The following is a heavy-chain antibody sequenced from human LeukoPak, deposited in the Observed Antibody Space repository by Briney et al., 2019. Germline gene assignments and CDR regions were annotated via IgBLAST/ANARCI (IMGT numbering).Heavy chain of an antibody. CDR3: ARAQIHSSGYYLSGAFDI. Sequence: ASVKVSCKASGYTFTSYGISWVRQAPGQGLEWMGWISAYNGNTNYAQKLQGRVTMTTDTSTSTAYMELRSLRSDDTAVYYCARAQIHSSGYYLSGAFDIWGQGTMVIVSS. V-gene: IGHV1-18*01. CDR2: ISAYNGNT. CDR1: GYTFTSYG. D-gene: IGHD3-22*01. J-gene: IGHJ3*02.